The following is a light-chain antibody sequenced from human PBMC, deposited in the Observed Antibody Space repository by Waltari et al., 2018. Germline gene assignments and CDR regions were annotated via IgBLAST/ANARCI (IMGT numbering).Light chain of an antibody. CDR2: RAS. Sequence: DIQMTQSPSTLSASVGDRLTITCRASQSISIWLAWYQQKPGRAPELLIYRASYLESGVPSRFSGSGSGTEFTLTISSLQPDDFATYYCQQYKTYYTFGQGTKLEIK. V-gene: IGKV1-5*03. J-gene: IGKJ2*01. CDR3: QQYKTYYT. CDR1: QSISIW.